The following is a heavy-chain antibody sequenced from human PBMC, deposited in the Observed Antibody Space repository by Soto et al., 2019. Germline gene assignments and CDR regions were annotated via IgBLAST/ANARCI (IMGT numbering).Heavy chain of an antibody. J-gene: IGHJ6*02. CDR1: GFTFDDYT. CDR3: EKDFLLLVQAPSNYYYYGMDV. V-gene: IGHV3-43*01. Sequence: GGSLRLSCAASGFTFDDYTMHWVRQAPGKGLEWVSLISWDGGSTYYADSVKGRFTISRDNSKNSLYLQMNSLRTENTALYYCEKDFLLLVQAPSNYYYYGMDVWGQGTTVTLSS. D-gene: IGHD6-13*01. CDR2: ISWDGGST.